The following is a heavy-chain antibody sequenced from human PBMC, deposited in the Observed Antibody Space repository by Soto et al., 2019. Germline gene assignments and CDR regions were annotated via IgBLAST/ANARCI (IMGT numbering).Heavy chain of an antibody. J-gene: IGHJ4*02. CDR2: FDPEDGET. V-gene: IGHV1-24*01. D-gene: IGHD3-22*01. CDR1: GYTLTELS. CDR3: ATLYDSSGYYDY. Sequence: ASVKVSCKVSGYTLTELSMHWVRQAPGKGLEWVGGFDPEDGETIYAQKFQGRVTMTEDTSTDTAYMELSSLRSEDTAVYYCATLYDSSGYYDYWGQGTLVTVSS.